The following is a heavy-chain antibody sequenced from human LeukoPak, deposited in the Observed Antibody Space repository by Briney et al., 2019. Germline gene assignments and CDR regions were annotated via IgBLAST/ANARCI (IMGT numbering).Heavy chain of an antibody. CDR2: ISGSGGST. CDR1: GFTFGDHA. Sequence: GGSLRLSCTASGFTFGDHAMSWVRQAPGKGLEWVSAISGSGGSTYYADSVKGRFTISRDNSKNTLYLQMNSLRAEDTAVYYCATLGATIITVYYFDYWGQGTLVTVSS. D-gene: IGHD1-26*01. CDR3: ATLGATIITVYYFDY. V-gene: IGHV3-23*01. J-gene: IGHJ4*02.